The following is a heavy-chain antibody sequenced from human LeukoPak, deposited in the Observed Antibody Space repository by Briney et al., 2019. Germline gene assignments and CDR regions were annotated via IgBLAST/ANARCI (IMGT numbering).Heavy chain of an antibody. D-gene: IGHD3-10*01. CDR1: GGTFSSYA. Sequence: GASVKVSCKASGGTFSSYAISWVRQAPGQGLEWMGGIIPIFGTANYAQKFQGRVTITADESTSTAYMELSSLRSEDTAVYYCARGGRLWFGDHYYYYMDVWGKGTTVTISS. J-gene: IGHJ6*03. CDR3: ARGGRLWFGDHYYYYMDV. V-gene: IGHV1-69*13. CDR2: IIPIFGTA.